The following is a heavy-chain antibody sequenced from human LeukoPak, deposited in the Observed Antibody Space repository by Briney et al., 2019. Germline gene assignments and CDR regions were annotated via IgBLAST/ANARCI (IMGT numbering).Heavy chain of an antibody. CDR1: GFTFRAYW. V-gene: IGHV3-7*01. CDR3: VRLRYTYGKNFDY. J-gene: IGHJ4*02. Sequence: PGGSLRLSCAASGFTFRAYWMSWVRQAPGKGLEWVANINPEGSEKDYVDSAKGRFTISRDNAKNSLYLQMNTLRAEDTAVYFCVRLRYTYGKNFDYWGQGALVTVSS. D-gene: IGHD5-18*01. CDR2: INPEGSEK.